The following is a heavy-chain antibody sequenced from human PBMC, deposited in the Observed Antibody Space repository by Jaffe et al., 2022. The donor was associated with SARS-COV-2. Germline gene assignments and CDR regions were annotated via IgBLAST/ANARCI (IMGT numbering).Heavy chain of an antibody. CDR2: ISYDGSNK. J-gene: IGHJ2*01. V-gene: IGHV3-30-3*01. Sequence: QVQLVESGGGVVQPGRSLRLSCAASGFTFSSYAMHWVRQAPGKGLEWVAVISYDGSNKYYADSVKGRFTISRDNSKNTLYLQMNSLRAEDTAVYYCARGGSSWSWYFDLWGRGTLVTVSS. D-gene: IGHD6-13*01. CDR1: GFTFSSYA. CDR3: ARGGSSWSWYFDL.